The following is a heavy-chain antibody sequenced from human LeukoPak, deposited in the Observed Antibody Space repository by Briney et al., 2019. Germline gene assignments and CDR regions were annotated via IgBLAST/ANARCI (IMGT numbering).Heavy chain of an antibody. CDR1: GYTFTSYY. V-gene: IGHV1-46*01. CDR3: ARGTMVFWEFDY. D-gene: IGHD3-9*01. J-gene: IGHJ4*02. Sequence: VASVKVSCKASGYTFTSYYMHWVRQAPGQGLEWMGIINPSGGSTSYAQKFQGRVTMTRDMSTSTVYMELSSLRSEDTAAYYCARGTMVFWEFDYWGQGTLVTVSS. CDR2: INPSGGST.